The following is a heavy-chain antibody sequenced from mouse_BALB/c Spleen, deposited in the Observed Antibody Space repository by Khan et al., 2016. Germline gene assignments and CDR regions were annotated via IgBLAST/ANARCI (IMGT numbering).Heavy chain of an antibody. CDR1: GYTFTRFW. D-gene: IGHD2-10*02. Sequence: QVQLQQSGAELAKPGASVKMSCKASGYTFTRFWMHWVKQRPGQGLEWIGYINPGSNYTDSNQNFKDKATLTADKSSSTAYLLLSSLTSEDSAGYYCARWGYGNYLYQAMDYWGQGISVTVSA. J-gene: IGHJ4*01. CDR2: INPGSNYT. V-gene: IGHV1-7*01. CDR3: ARWGYGNYLYQAMDY.